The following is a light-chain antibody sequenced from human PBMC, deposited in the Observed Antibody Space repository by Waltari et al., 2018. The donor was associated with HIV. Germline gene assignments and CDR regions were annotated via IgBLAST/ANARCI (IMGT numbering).Light chain of an antibody. Sequence: QSVLTQPPSVSGAPGQRVTISCTGSRSNIGAGYDVHWFQQLPGTAPNLLIYADDNRPSGVPDRFSGSKSGTSASLAITGLQAEDEADYYCQSYDSSLSGSFVFGTGTKVTVL. CDR1: RSNIGAGYD. V-gene: IGLV1-40*01. CDR3: QSYDSSLSGSFV. CDR2: ADD. J-gene: IGLJ1*01.